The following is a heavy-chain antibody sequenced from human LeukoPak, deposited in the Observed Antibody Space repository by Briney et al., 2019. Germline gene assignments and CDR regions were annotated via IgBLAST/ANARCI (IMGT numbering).Heavy chain of an antibody. Sequence: GGSLRLSCVASGLTFGHYWMSWVGKAPGKGLEWVANIKEDGSIEDYVDSVKGRFTVSRDNAKNSLYLEMNSLRVEDTAVYYCVSQQVAPPWGQGTLVIVSS. D-gene: IGHD5-12*01. CDR1: GLTFGHYW. CDR3: VSQQVAPP. CDR2: IKEDGSIE. V-gene: IGHV3-7*01. J-gene: IGHJ5*02.